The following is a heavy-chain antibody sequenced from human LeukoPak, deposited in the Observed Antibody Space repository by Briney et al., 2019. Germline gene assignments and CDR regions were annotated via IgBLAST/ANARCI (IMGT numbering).Heavy chain of an antibody. J-gene: IGHJ4*02. CDR1: GYTFTGYF. CDR2: INPNPGGT. Sequence: ASVRVSCKASGYTFTGYFMHWVRQAPGQGLDWMGWINPNPGGTKYAQKFQGRVTMTRDTSIGTAYMELSTVTSDDTAVYFCARVHATGYFSLDLGYWGQGTLVTVSS. D-gene: IGHD3-9*01. V-gene: IGHV1-2*02. CDR3: ARVHATGYFSLDLGY.